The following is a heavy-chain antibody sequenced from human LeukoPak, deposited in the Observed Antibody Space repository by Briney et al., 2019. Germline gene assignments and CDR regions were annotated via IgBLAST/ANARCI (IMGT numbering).Heavy chain of an antibody. CDR3: ARTKEMATISYFDS. CDR1: GFTFSDYY. J-gene: IGHJ4*02. D-gene: IGHD5-24*01. Sequence: GGSLRLSCAASGFTFSDYYMSWIRQAPGKGLEWVSYIDSSGSTIHYADPVKGRFTISRDNAKNSLYLQMNSLRAEDTAVYYCARTKEMATISYFDSWGQGTLVTVSS. CDR2: IDSSGSTI. V-gene: IGHV3-11*04.